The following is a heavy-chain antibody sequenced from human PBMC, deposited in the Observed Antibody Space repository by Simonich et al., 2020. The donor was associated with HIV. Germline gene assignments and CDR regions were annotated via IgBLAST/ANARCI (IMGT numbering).Heavy chain of an antibody. J-gene: IGHJ1*01. CDR2: INHSGST. CDR1: GGSFSGYY. V-gene: IGHV4-34*01. Sequence: QVQLPQWGAGLLKPSETLSLPCAVYGGSFSGYYWSWIRQPPGKGLEWIGEINHSGSTNYNPSLKSRVTISVDTSKNQFSLKLSSVTAADTAVYYCARLTAGGLGEYFQHWGQGTLVTVSS. CDR3: ARLTAGGLGEYFQH. D-gene: IGHD6-13*01.